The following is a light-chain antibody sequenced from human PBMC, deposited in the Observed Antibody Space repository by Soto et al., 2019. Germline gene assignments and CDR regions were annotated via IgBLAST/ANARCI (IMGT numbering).Light chain of an antibody. CDR2: EVS. CDR1: SSDVGGYNY. V-gene: IGLV2-14*01. Sequence: QSALTQPASVSGSPGQSITISCTGTSSDVGGYNYVSWYQQQSGKAPKLMIHEVSNRPSGVSNRFSGSKSGNTASLTISGLQAEDEADYFCAAWDDSLDGIWVFGGGTKLTVL. CDR3: AAWDDSLDGIWV. J-gene: IGLJ3*02.